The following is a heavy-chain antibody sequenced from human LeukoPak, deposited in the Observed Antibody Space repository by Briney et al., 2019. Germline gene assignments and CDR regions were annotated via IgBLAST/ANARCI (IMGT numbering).Heavy chain of an antibody. CDR3: ARVDYYDSSGYPSFDI. D-gene: IGHD3-22*01. CDR1: GYTFTGYY. V-gene: IGHV1-2*02. Sequence: ASGKVSCKASGYTFTGYYMHWVRQAPGQGLEWMGWINPNSGGTNYAQKFQGRVTMTRDTSISTAYMELSRLRSDDTAVYYCARVDYYDSSGYPSFDIWGQGTMVTVSS. J-gene: IGHJ3*02. CDR2: INPNSGGT.